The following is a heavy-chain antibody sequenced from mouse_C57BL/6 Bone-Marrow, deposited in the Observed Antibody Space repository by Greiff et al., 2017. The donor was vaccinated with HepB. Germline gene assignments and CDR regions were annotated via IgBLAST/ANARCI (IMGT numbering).Heavy chain of an antibody. CDR1: GYTFTNYW. CDR2: IYPGGGYT. D-gene: IGHD2-3*01. J-gene: IGHJ3*01. CDR3: ARSRDGYYRAWFAY. V-gene: IGHV1-63*01. Sequence: VKLMESGAELVRPGTSVKMSCKASGYTFTNYWIGWAKQRPGHGLEWIGDIYPGGGYTNYNEKFKGKATLTADKSSSTAYMQFSSLTSEDSAIYYCARSRDGYYRAWFAYWGQGTLVTVSA.